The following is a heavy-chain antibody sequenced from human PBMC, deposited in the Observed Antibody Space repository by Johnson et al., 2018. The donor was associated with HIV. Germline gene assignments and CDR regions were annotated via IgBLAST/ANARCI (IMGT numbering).Heavy chain of an antibody. D-gene: IGHD3-10*01. CDR3: AKDRGLWFGDDAFDI. CDR1: GFTVSSNY. Sequence: VQLVESGGGLVQPGGSLRLSCAASGFTVSSNYMSWVRQAPGKGLEWVSVIYSGDRTYSAVSVKGRFTISRDSSKNTLFLQMDSLRAEDTAVYYCAKDRGLWFGDDAFDIWDQGTMVTVSS. J-gene: IGHJ3*02. V-gene: IGHV3-66*01. CDR2: IYSGDRT.